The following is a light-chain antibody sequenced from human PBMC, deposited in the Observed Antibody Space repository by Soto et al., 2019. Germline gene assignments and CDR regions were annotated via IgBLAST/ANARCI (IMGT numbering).Light chain of an antibody. Sequence: DIQMTQSPSTLSASVGDRVTITCRAGQSISSWLAWYQQKPGKAPKLLIYKASSLETGVPSRFSGSGSGTEFTLTISSLQPEDFATYYCQQYNSDSWTFGQGTKVEIK. CDR3: QQYNSDSWT. CDR1: QSISSW. CDR2: KAS. J-gene: IGKJ1*01. V-gene: IGKV1-5*03.